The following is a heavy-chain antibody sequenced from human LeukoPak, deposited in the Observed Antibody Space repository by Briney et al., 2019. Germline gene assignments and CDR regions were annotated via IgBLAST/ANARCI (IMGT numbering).Heavy chain of an antibody. V-gene: IGHV3-23*01. J-gene: IGHJ4*02. D-gene: IGHD3-22*01. CDR3: ASNRPSVKYYYDSSDDY. CDR2: ISGSGGST. CDR1: GFTFSTYG. Sequence: GGSLRLSCAASGFTFSTYGMNWVRQAPGKGLEWGSAISGSGGSTYYADSVKGRFTISRDNSKNTLYLQMNSLRAEDTAVYYCASNRPSVKYYYDSSDDYWGQGTLVTVSS.